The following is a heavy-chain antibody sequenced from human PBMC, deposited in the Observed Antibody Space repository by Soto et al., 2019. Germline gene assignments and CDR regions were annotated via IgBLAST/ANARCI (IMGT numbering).Heavy chain of an antibody. CDR1: GYTFTSYG. CDR2: ISAYNGNT. V-gene: IGHV1-18*01. Sequence: ASVKVSCKASGYTFTSYGISWVRQAPGQGFEWMGWISAYNGNTNYAQKLQGRVTMTTDTSTSTAYMELRSLRSDDTAVYYCARENSWTYYYYGMDVWGQGTTVTVSS. J-gene: IGHJ6*02. CDR3: ARENSWTYYYYGMDV. D-gene: IGHD6-13*01.